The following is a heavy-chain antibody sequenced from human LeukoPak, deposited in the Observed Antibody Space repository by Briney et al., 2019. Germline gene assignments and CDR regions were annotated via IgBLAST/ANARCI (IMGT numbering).Heavy chain of an antibody. Sequence: PSETLSLTCTVSGGSIRSYYWSWIRQPPGKGLEWIGYIYYSGSTKYNPSLESRVTVSLDTSKNQLSLKLSSVTAADTAVYYCARNLRSARLPYSYYYGMDVWGPGTTVTVSS. D-gene: IGHD6-6*01. CDR2: IYYSGST. V-gene: IGHV4-59*08. CDR1: GGSIRSYY. J-gene: IGHJ6*02. CDR3: ARNLRSARLPYSYYYGMDV.